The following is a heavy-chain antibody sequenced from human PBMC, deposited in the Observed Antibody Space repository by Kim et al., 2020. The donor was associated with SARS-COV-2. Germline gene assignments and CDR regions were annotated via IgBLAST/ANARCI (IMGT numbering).Heavy chain of an antibody. J-gene: IGHJ4*02. CDR2: IGVGGST. CDR1: GFTFSNSG. Sequence: GGSLRLSCTASGFTFSNSGMAWVRQAPGKGKEWVSAIGVGGSTFYLDSVRGRFIISRDNSENTLYLQMNSLRAEDTAIYYCAKERVGSGWGSYHEYWGQGTLVTVS. CDR3: AKERVGSGWGSYHEY. D-gene: IGHD6-25*01. V-gene: IGHV3-23*01.